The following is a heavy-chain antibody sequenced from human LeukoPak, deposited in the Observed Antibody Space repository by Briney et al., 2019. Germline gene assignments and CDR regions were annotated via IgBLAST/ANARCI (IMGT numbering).Heavy chain of an antibody. Sequence: SETLSLTCTVSGGSISSFHWSWIRQPPGKGLEHIGNIYDSGSTYYNPSLKSRVTISVGTSKNQLSLKVTSVTAADTAVYYCARACSGGSCGHDYWGQGTLVTVSS. J-gene: IGHJ4*02. D-gene: IGHD2-15*01. CDR2: IYDSGST. V-gene: IGHV4-59*01. CDR3: ARACSGGSCGHDY. CDR1: GGSISSFH.